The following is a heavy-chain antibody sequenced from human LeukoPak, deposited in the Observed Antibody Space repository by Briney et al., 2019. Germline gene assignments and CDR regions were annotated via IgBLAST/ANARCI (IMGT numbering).Heavy chain of an antibody. V-gene: IGHV4-59*01. CDR2: IYYSGST. D-gene: IGHD2-15*01. J-gene: IGHJ4*02. CDR3: ARGGRGYCSGGSCYSYYVVY. CDR1: GGSIISYY. Sequence: SETLSLTCIVSGGSIISYYWSWIRQPPGKGLEWIGYIYYSGSTNYNPSIMSRVTISVDTSKNQFSLKLSSVTAADTAVYYGARGGRGYCSGGSCYSYYVVYWGQGTLVTVSS.